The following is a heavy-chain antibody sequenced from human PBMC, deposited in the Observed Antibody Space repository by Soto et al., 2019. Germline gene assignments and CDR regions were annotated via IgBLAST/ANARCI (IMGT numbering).Heavy chain of an antibody. J-gene: IGHJ4*02. CDR2: ISYDGSNK. CDR1: GFTFSSYG. D-gene: IGHD3-10*01. CDR3: ATVRSGSGSGTDDS. V-gene: IGHV3-30*03. Sequence: QVQLVESGGGVVQPGRSLRLSCAASGFTFSSYGMHWVRQAPGKGLEWVAVISYDGSNKYYADSVKGRFTISRDNSKNPLYLQMNSLRAEATAVYYCATVRSGSGSGTDDSWGQGTLVTVSS.